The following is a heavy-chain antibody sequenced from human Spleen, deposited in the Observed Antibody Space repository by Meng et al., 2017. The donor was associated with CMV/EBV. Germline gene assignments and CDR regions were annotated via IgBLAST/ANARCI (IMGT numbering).Heavy chain of an antibody. CDR2: IYYSGST. CDR3: ARDKQASSSYYYYGMDV. D-gene: IGHD6-6*01. CDR1: GGSISNHY. Sequence: SETLSLTCTVSGGSISNHYWSWIRQPPGQGLEWIGYIYYSGSTNYNPSLKSRVTISVDTSKNQFSLKLSSVTAADTAVYYCARDKQASSSYYYYGMDVWGQGTTVTVSS. J-gene: IGHJ6*02. V-gene: IGHV4-59*11.